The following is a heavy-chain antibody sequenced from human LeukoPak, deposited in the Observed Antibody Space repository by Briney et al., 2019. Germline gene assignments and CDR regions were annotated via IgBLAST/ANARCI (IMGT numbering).Heavy chain of an antibody. CDR1: GYSISRGYY. J-gene: IGHJ6*03. Sequence: SETLSLTCTVSGYSISRGYYWGWIRQSPGKGLEWIGEINHSGSTNYNPSLKSRVTISVDTSKNQFSLKLSSVTAADTAVYYCARGRTHTGYCTNGVSYLTNQRRRSRADCYYYYYMDVWGKGTTVTVSS. CDR2: INHSGST. D-gene: IGHD2-8*01. CDR3: ARGRTHTGYCTNGVSYLTNQRRRSRADCYYYYYMDV. V-gene: IGHV4-38-2*02.